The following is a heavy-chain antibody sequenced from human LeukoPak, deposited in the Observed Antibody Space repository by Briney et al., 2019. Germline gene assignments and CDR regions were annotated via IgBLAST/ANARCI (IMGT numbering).Heavy chain of an antibody. J-gene: IGHJ5*02. D-gene: IGHD4-17*01. Sequence: GGSLRLSCAAYGFTFSSYSMKWVGQAPGKGLEGVSSISSSSSNIYYADSGKGRFTIDRDNGKNSLYLQMNSLRAEDTAVYYCARDLYGDYGNNWFDPWGQGTLVTVSS. CDR1: GFTFSSYS. V-gene: IGHV3-21*01. CDR3: ARDLYGDYGNNWFDP. CDR2: ISSSSSNI.